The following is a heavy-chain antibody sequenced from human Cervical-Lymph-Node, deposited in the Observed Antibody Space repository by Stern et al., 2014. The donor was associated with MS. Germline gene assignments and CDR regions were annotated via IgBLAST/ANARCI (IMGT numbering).Heavy chain of an antibody. V-gene: IGHV1-69*01. D-gene: IGHD3-10*01. Sequence: VQLVESGAEVKKPGSSGKVSCKASGGTFSSYAISWVRQAPGQGLEWMGGIITIFGTANYAQKFQGRVTITADESTSTAYMELSSLRSEDTAVYYCARVGYYGSGSYYADYWGQGTLVTVSS. J-gene: IGHJ4*02. CDR2: IITIFGTA. CDR3: ARVGYYGSGSYYADY. CDR1: GGTFSSYA.